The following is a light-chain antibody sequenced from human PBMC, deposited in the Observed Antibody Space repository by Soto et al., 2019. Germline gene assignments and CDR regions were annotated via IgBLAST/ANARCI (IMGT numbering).Light chain of an antibody. Sequence: QSVLTQPPSVSAAPGQKVTISCYGSSSNIGNNYVSWYQQLPGTAPKLLIYDNNKRPSGIPDRFSGSKSGTSATLGITGLQTGDDADYYCGTWDSSLSAGVFGGGTKLTVL. V-gene: IGLV1-51*01. CDR3: GTWDSSLSAGV. CDR2: DNN. J-gene: IGLJ2*01. CDR1: SSNIGNNY.